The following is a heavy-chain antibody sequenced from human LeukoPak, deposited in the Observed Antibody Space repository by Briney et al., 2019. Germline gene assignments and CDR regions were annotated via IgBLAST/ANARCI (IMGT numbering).Heavy chain of an antibody. CDR3: ASSYYEILTGYYALYFDY. CDR1: GGSISSSSYY. CDR2: IYYSGST. J-gene: IGHJ4*02. Sequence: SETLSLTCTVSGGSISSSSYYWGWIRQPPGKGLEWIGSIYYSGSTYYNPSLKSRVTISVDTSKNQFSLKLSSVTAADTAVYYCASSYYEILTGYYALYFDYWGQGTLVTVSS. D-gene: IGHD3-9*01. V-gene: IGHV4-39*01.